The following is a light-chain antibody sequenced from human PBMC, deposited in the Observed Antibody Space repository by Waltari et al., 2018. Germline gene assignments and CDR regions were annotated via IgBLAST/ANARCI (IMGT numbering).Light chain of an antibody. CDR3: QQSHSFPWT. Sequence: DIQMTQSPSSVSASVGNRVTITCRASQGIGTWLAWYQQKPGKAPRLLIYTASGLRDGVPSRFSGSGSGTDFTLTINSLLPEDFAIYYCQQSHSFPWTFGQGTRVDIK. V-gene: IGKV1-12*01. CDR2: TAS. J-gene: IGKJ1*01. CDR1: QGIGTW.